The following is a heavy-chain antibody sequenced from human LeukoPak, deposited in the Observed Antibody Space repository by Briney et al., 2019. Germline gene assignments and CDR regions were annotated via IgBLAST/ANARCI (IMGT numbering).Heavy chain of an antibody. Sequence: PSETLSLTCAVYGGSFSGYYWSWIRQPPGKGLEWIGEINHSGSTNYNPSLKSRVTISADTSKNQFSLKLSSVTAADTAIYYCARGGYCGSGNDFRFDPWGQGTLVTVSS. D-gene: IGHD3-10*01. V-gene: IGHV4-34*01. CDR3: ARGGYCGSGNDFRFDP. CDR2: INHSGST. CDR1: GGSFSGYY. J-gene: IGHJ5*02.